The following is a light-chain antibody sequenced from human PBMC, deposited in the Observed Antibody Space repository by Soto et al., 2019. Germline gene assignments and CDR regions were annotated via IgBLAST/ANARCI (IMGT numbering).Light chain of an antibody. CDR3: VQGTHWPWT. CDR2: QVS. J-gene: IGKJ1*01. Sequence: DVVMTQSPLSLPVTLGQPASISCRSSQGLVYSDGNTFLNWFQQRPGQSPRRLIYQVSNRDSGVPERFSGRGAAADFTLKVSGVEDEDVGVYYCVQGTHWPWTFGQGTKVEI. CDR1: QGLVYSDGNTF. V-gene: IGKV2-30*01.